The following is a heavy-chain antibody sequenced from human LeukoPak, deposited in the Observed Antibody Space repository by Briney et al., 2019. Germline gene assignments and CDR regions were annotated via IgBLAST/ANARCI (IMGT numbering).Heavy chain of an antibody. V-gene: IGHV3-53*01. D-gene: IGHD3-3*01. J-gene: IGHJ3*02. CDR2: IYTGGST. CDR3: ARVHDFWSGSRRDDALDI. Sequence: GGSLRLSCAVSGFAVSTNFMSWVRQAPGKGLERVSLIYTGGSTYSADSVKGRFTISRDNSKNTLYLQMNSLRAEDTAVYYCARVHDFWSGSRRDDALDIWGQGTLVTVSS. CDR1: GFAVSTNF.